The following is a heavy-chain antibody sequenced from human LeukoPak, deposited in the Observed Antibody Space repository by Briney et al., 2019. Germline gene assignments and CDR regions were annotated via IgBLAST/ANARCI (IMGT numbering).Heavy chain of an antibody. CDR3: ARSQGRRFLPTPPYMDV. D-gene: IGHD1-26*01. Sequence: PSETPSLTCTVSGGSISSYYWSWIRQPAGKGLEWIGRIYTSGSTNYNPSLKSRVTMSVDTSKNQFSLKLSSVTAADTAVYYCARSQGRRFLPTPPYMDVWGKGTTVTVSS. CDR2: IYTSGST. J-gene: IGHJ6*03. CDR1: GGSISSYY. V-gene: IGHV4-4*07.